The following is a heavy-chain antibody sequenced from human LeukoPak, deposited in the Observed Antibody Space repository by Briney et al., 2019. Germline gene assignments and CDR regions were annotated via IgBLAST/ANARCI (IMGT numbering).Heavy chain of an antibody. CDR3: ARGPQSRFDY. J-gene: IGHJ4*02. V-gene: IGHV4-34*01. CDR2: INHSGTT. Sequence: PSETLSLTCAVYGGSFSGYYWSWIRQPPGQGLEWIGEINHSGTTNYNPSLKSRVTISVDTSKNQFSLKLTSVTAADTAVYYCARGPQSRFDYWGQGTLVTVSS. CDR1: GGSFSGYY.